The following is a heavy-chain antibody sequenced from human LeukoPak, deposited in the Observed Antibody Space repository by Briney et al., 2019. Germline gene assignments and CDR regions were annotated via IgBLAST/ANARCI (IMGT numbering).Heavy chain of an antibody. CDR1: GYTFSSCA. CDR2: IHTKTGNP. CDR3: AIHPSDSSGYFSY. J-gene: IGHJ4*02. Sequence: ASVKVSCKASGYTFSSCAINWVRQAPRQGLEYMGWIHTKTGNPTYAQGFTGRFVFSLDTSVITAYLQISSLKAEDTAVYYCAIHPSDSSGYFSYWGQGALVTVSS. V-gene: IGHV7-4-1*02. D-gene: IGHD3-22*01.